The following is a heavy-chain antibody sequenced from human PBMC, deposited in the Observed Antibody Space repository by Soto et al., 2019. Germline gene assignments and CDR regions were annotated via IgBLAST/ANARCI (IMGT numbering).Heavy chain of an antibody. D-gene: IGHD6-6*01. CDR2: IYSNGDT. CDR1: SDSMNSGGYY. Sequence: QVQLQESGPGLVKPSQTLSLTCSVSSDSMNSGGYYWSWIRQHPGKGLEWIGYIYSNGDTYYNPSIKSRVTISVDTSKNQFSLNLTSVTAADTAVYYCARRGGSSSRYYYYAMDVWGQGTTVTVSS. CDR3: ARRGGSSSRYYYYAMDV. J-gene: IGHJ6*02. V-gene: IGHV4-31*03.